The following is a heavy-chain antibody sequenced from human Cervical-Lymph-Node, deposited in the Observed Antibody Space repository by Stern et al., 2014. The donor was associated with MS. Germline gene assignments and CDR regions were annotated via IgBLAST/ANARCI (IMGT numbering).Heavy chain of an antibody. CDR1: GDSVSSDSAT. J-gene: IGHJ4*02. CDR3: TRAYGTGKGDFDH. Sequence: VQLEESGPGLVKPSQTLSLSCAISGDSVSSDSATWNWIRQSPSRGLEWLGRTYYRSKWYNDYAVSVKSRITFNPDTSKNQFSLQLNSVTPEDAAIYYCTRAYGTGKGDFDHWGQGTLVTVSS. V-gene: IGHV6-1*01. CDR2: TYYRSKWYN. D-gene: IGHD1-1*01.